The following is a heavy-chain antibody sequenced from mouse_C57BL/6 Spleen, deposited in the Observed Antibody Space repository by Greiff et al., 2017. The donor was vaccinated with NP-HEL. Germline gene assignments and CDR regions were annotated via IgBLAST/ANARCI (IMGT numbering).Heavy chain of an antibody. CDR2: ISSGGDYI. CDR1: GFTFSSYA. D-gene: IGHD1-1*01. J-gene: IGHJ2*01. V-gene: IGHV5-9-1*02. Sequence: EVHLVESGEGLVKPGGSLKLSCAASGFTFSSYAMSWVRQTPEKRLEWVAYISSGGDYIYYADPVKGRFTISRDTSRNTLYLQMSSLKSEETATYYCTRNDYGSLDYWGQGTTLTVSS. CDR3: TRNDYGSLDY.